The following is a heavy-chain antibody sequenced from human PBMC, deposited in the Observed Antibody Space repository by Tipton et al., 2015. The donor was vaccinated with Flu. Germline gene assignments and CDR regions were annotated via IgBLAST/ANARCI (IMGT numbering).Heavy chain of an antibody. CDR2: IYPDDSDT. CDR3: ARPNRVPGRGGTYYCFCGWCV. CDR1: GYTFTEYW. J-gene: IGHJ6*02. D-gene: IGHD3-16*01. V-gene: IGHV5-51*03. Sequence: QLVQSGAEVQEPGESLKISCKASGYTFTEYWIAWVRQMPGKGLELMGIIYPDDSDTRYSPSFEGQVTISADKSITTAYLQWSSLKASDTATYFCARPNRVPGRGGTYYCFCGWCVWGQGTTVTVSS.